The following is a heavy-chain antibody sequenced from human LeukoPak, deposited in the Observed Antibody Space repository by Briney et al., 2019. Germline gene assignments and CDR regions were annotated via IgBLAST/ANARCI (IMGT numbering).Heavy chain of an antibody. V-gene: IGHV1-2*02. J-gene: IGHJ4*02. D-gene: IGHD3-10*01. Sequence: GASVKVSCKASGYTFTGYYMHWVRQAPGQGLEWMGWINPNSGGTKYAQKFQGRVTMTRDTSTSTAYMELSRLRSDDTAVYYCARGRAYIMVRGEIDYWGQGTLVTVSS. CDR3: ARGRAYIMVRGEIDY. CDR1: GYTFTGYY. CDR2: INPNSGGT.